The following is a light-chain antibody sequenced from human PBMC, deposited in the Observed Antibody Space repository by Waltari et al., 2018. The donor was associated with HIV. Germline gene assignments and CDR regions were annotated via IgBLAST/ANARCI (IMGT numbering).Light chain of an antibody. Sequence: EIVMTQSPANLSVSPGERATLSCRASQSVNSNLAWYQQKPGQAPRLLIYGASTRATGIPARFSGSGSGTEFTLTISSLQSEDFAVYYCQQYNNWPPDYTFGQGTKLEIK. CDR1: QSVNSN. J-gene: IGKJ2*01. V-gene: IGKV3-15*01. CDR3: QQYNNWPPDYT. CDR2: GAS.